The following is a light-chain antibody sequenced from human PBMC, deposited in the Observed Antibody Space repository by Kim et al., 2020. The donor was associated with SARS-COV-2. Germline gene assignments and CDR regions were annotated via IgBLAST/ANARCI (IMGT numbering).Light chain of an antibody. CDR1: QSVSSN. J-gene: IGKJ1*01. V-gene: IGKV3-15*01. CDR3: QQYHNWPPWT. CDR2: GAS. Sequence: SPGEGATLSCRASQSVSSNLAWYQQKPGQAPRLLIYGASTRATGIPARFSGSGSGTEFTLTISGLQSEDFAVYYCQQYHNWPPWTFGQGTKVDIK.